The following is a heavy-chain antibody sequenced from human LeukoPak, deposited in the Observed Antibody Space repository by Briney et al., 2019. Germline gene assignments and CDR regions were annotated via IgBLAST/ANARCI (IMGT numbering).Heavy chain of an antibody. Sequence: ASVKVSCKASGYTFTGYYMHWVRQAPGQGLEWMGWINPNSGGTNYAQKFQGRVTMTRDTSISTAYMELSRLRSDDTAVYYCARDGPPRIAAACYDYWGQGTLVTVSS. D-gene: IGHD6-13*01. CDR2: INPNSGGT. J-gene: IGHJ4*02. CDR1: GYTFTGYY. V-gene: IGHV1-2*02. CDR3: ARDGPPRIAAACYDY.